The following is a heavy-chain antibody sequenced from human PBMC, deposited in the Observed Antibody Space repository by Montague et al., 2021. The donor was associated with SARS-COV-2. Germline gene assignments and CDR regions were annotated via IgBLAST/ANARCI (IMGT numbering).Heavy chain of an antibody. D-gene: IGHD2-8*01. Sequence: SETLSLTCTASGYSITHAYYWGWIRQPPGKGLVWIGNIWHGGSTYYNPSLKSRVTISVDTSNNQFSLKLTSVTAADTAVYYCARTSQYCTPTNCYLPNAMDVWGQGTTVTVSS. CDR1: GYSITHAYY. J-gene: IGHJ6*02. V-gene: IGHV4-38-2*02. CDR3: ARTSQYCTPTNCYLPNAMDV. CDR2: IWHGGST.